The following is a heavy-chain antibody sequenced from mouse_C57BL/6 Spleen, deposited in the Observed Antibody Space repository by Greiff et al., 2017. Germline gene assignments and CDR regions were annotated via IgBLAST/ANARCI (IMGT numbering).Heavy chain of an antibody. CDR1: GFTFSSYA. Sequence: EVQVVESGEGLVKPGGSLKLSCAASGFTFSSYAMSWVRQTPEKRLEWVAYISSGGDYIYYADTVKGRFTISRDNARNTLYLQMSSLKSEDTAMYYCTRDRGRITTVVATDAMDYWGQGTSVTVSS. CDR2: ISSGGDYI. D-gene: IGHD1-1*01. CDR3: TRDRGRITTVVATDAMDY. J-gene: IGHJ4*01. V-gene: IGHV5-9-1*02.